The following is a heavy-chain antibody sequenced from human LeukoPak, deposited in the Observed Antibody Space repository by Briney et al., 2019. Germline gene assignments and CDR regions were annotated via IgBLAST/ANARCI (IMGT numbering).Heavy chain of an antibody. Sequence: PSQTLPLTCAVSGGSISSGGYSWSWIRQPPGKGLEWIGYIYHSGSTYYNPSLKSRVTISVDRSKNQFSLKLSSVTAADTAVYYCARGYGGNSYYFDYWGQGTLVTVSS. CDR2: IYHSGST. CDR3: ARGYGGNSYYFDY. D-gene: IGHD4-23*01. V-gene: IGHV4-30-2*01. CDR1: GGSISSGGYS. J-gene: IGHJ4*02.